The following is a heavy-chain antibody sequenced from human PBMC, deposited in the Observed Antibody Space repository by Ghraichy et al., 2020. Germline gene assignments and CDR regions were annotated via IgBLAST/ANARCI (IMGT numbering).Heavy chain of an antibody. CDR2: ISSNGGST. D-gene: IGHD6-13*01. CDR1: GFTFSSYA. CDR3: ARDFSSSSWRFDWYFDL. J-gene: IGHJ2*01. V-gene: IGHV3-64*01. Sequence: LLLTCAASGFTFSSYAMHWVRQAPGKGLEYVSAISSNGGSTYYANSVKGRFTISRDNSKNTLYLQMGSLRAEDMAVYYCARDFSSSSWRFDWYFDLWGRGTLVTVSS.